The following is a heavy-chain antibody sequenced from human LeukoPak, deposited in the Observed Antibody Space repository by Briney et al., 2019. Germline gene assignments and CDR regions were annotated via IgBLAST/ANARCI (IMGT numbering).Heavy chain of an antibody. V-gene: IGHV4-34*01. CDR2: INHSGST. J-gene: IGHJ6*03. Sequence: SETLSLTCAVYGGSFSGYYWSWIRQPPGKGLEWIGEINHSGSTNYNPSLKSRVIISVDTSKNQFSLKLRFVTAADTAVYYCARVRCSGGSCPYYYYYYYMDVWGKGTTVTVSS. D-gene: IGHD2-15*01. CDR3: ARVRCSGGSCPYYYYYYYMDV. CDR1: GGSFSGYY.